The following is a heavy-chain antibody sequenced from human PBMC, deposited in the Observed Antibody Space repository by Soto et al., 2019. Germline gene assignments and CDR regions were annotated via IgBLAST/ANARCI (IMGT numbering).Heavy chain of an antibody. J-gene: IGHJ4*02. CDR1: GGSISSSNW. Sequence: SETLSLTCAVSGGSISSSNWWSWVRQPPGKGLEWIGEIYHSGSTNYNPSLKSRVTISVDKSKNQFSLKLSSVTAADTAVYYCARDFYYYDSSGYYYFDYWGQGTLVTVSS. D-gene: IGHD3-22*01. CDR2: IYHSGST. V-gene: IGHV4-4*02. CDR3: ARDFYYYDSSGYYYFDY.